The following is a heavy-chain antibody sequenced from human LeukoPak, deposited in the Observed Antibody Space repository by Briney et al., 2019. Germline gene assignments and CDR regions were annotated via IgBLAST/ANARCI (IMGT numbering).Heavy chain of an antibody. CDR3: ARYSSSGKYYYYYYYMDV. D-gene: IGHD6-6*01. CDR1: GGSFSGYY. V-gene: IGHV4-34*01. CDR2: INHSGST. J-gene: IGHJ6*03. Sequence: SETLSLTCAVYGGSFSGYYWSWIRQPPGKGLEWIGEINHSGSTNYNPSLKSRVAISVDTSKNQFSLKLSSVTAADTAVYYCARYSSSGKYYYYYYYMDVWGKGTTVTVSS.